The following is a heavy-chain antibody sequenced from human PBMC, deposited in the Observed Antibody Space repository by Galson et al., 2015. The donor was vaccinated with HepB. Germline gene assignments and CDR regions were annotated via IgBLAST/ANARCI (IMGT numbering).Heavy chain of an antibody. D-gene: IGHD3-22*01. J-gene: IGHJ4*02. CDR2: ISAYNGNT. CDR3: ARGPYYYDSSGLIDY. Sequence: SVKVSCKASGYTFTSYGISWVRQAPGQRLEWMGWISAYNGNTNYAQKLQGRVTMTTDTSTSTAYMELRSLRSDDTAVYYCARGPYYYDSSGLIDYWGQGTLVTVSS. V-gene: IGHV1-18*04. CDR1: GYTFTSYG.